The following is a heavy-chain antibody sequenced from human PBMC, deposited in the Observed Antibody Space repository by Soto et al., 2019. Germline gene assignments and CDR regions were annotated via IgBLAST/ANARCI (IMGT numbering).Heavy chain of an antibody. CDR1: GFTFRDYG. D-gene: IGHD3-22*01. V-gene: IGHV4-34*01. J-gene: IGHJ4*02. CDR2: INHSGST. CDR3: ARVKIRKYYYDSSGYYYNPLKPAYFDY. Sequence: PGGSLRLSCKASGFTFRDYGMHWVRQAPGKGLEWIGEINHSGSTNYNPSLKSRVTISVDTSKNQFSLKLSSVTAADTAVYYCARVKIRKYYYDSSGYYYNPLKPAYFDYWGQGTLVTVSS.